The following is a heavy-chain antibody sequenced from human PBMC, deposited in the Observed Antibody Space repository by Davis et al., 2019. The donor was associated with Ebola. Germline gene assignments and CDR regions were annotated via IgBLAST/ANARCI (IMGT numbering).Heavy chain of an antibody. CDR3: AKDNYAETILVGAFEI. D-gene: IGHD3-9*01. CDR2: ISGSGGST. J-gene: IGHJ3*02. V-gene: IGHV3-23*01. Sequence: PAGSLSLSCAISGFSFSSYAMSWVRQAPGKGLEWVSAISGSGGSTYYADSVNGRFTITRDNSKNTLYLQMNSLRVEDTAIYYCAKDNYAETILVGAFEIWGQGTVVTVSS. CDR1: GFSFSSYA.